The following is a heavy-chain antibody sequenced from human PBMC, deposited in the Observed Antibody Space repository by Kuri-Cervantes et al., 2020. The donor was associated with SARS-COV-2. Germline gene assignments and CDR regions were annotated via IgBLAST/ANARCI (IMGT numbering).Heavy chain of an antibody. CDR1: GFTFSSYA. V-gene: IGHV3-23*01. Sequence: GESLKISCAASGFTFSSYAMSWVRQAPGKGLEWVSAISGSGGSTYYADSVKGRFTISRDNSKNTLYLQMNSLRAEDTAVYYCASSRQYQLLDSLDYWGQGTLVTVSS. D-gene: IGHD2-2*01. CDR2: ISGSGGST. CDR3: ASSRQYQLLDSLDY. J-gene: IGHJ4*02.